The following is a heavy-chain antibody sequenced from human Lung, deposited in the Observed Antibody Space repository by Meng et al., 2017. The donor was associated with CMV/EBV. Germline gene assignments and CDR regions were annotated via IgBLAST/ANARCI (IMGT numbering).Heavy chain of an antibody. Sequence: SXTLSLXCTLSLGSISSGSYYWGWLRQPPGKGLEWIGSIHYTGSTNYNPSLKTRVSISEDTSKNEFSLTLTSVTAADTAVYYCARTQWHVGYFDNWGQGTXVTVSS. D-gene: IGHD6-19*01. CDR1: LGSISSGSYY. V-gene: IGHV4-39*07. J-gene: IGHJ4*02. CDR2: IHYTGST. CDR3: ARTQWHVGYFDN.